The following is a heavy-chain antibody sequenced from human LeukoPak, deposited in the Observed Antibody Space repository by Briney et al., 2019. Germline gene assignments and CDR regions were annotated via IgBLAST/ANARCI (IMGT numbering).Heavy chain of an antibody. J-gene: IGHJ4*02. CDR2: ISWDGRST. CDR3: ANGGSMAHEKIHN. Sequence: GGSLRLSCAASGFTLDDYTMHWVRQAPGKGLEWVSLISWDGRSTYYADSVKGRFTISRDNSKNTLYLQMNSLRAEDTAVYHCANGGSMAHEKIHNWGQGTLVTVSS. D-gene: IGHD2/OR15-2a*01. CDR1: GFTLDDYT. V-gene: IGHV3-43*01.